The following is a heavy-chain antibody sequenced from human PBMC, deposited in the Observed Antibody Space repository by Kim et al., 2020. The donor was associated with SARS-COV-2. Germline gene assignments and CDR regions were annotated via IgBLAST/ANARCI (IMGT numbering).Heavy chain of an antibody. CDR3: ARRGYVWGSPIDY. CDR1: GYNFTNYW. V-gene: IGHV5-51*01. CDR2: ISPGDSDT. Sequence: GESLKMSCQGSGYNFTNYWIAWVRQMPGQGLEWMGIISPGDSDTTYSPSFQGQVTISADESIGTASLQWNSLKASDTAMYYCARRGYVWGSPIDYWGQGTLVTVSS. J-gene: IGHJ4*02. D-gene: IGHD3-16*01.